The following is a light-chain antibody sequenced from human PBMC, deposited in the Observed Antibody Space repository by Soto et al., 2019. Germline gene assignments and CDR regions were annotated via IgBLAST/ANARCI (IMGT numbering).Light chain of an antibody. CDR3: QSYDSGLSGVV. V-gene: IGLV1-40*01. Sequence: QSVLTQPPSVSGAPGQRVTISCTGSSSNIGARYDVHWYQQLPGTAPKLLIYGNSNRPSGVPDRFSGSKSGTSASLAITGLQAEDEADYSCQSYDSGLSGVVFGGGTKLTVL. J-gene: IGLJ2*01. CDR2: GNS. CDR1: SSNIGARYD.